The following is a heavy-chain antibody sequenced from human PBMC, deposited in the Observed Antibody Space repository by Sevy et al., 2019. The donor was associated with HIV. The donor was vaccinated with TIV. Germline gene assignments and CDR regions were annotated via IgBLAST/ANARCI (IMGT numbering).Heavy chain of an antibody. D-gene: IGHD2-21*02. V-gene: IGHV1-46*01. J-gene: IGHJ4*02. CDR2: INPRGGST. Sequence: ASVKVSCKASGYSFTSYEIHWVRQAPGQGLEWMGIINPRGGSTSYAQKFQGRVTMIRDTSTTTVYMELSSLRSEDTAVYFCARLRACGGDCYYYDFWGQGTLVTVSS. CDR1: GYSFTSYE. CDR3: ARLRACGGDCYYYDF.